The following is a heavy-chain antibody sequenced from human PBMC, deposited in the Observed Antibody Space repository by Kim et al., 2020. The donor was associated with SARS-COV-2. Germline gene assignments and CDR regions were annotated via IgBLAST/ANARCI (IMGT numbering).Heavy chain of an antibody. Sequence: IYEQKFQGRVTMTEETSTDTAYMELSSLRSEDTAVYYCATDLSWYRAFDIWGQGTMVTVSS. J-gene: IGHJ3*02. D-gene: IGHD1-20*01. CDR3: ATDLSWYRAFDI. V-gene: IGHV1-24*01.